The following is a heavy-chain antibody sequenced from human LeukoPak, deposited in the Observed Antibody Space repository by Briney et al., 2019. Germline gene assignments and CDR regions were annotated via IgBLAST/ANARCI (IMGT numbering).Heavy chain of an antibody. D-gene: IGHD2-15*01. CDR2: ITPIIGTA. Sequence: SVKVSCKASGGTFSSHAISWVRQAPGQGLEWMGRITPIIGTANYAQKFQGRVTITTDESTSTAYMELSSLRSEDTAVYYCARDPLDCSGGSCSDYWGQGTLVTVSS. CDR3: ARDPLDCSGGSCSDY. CDR1: GGTFSSHA. V-gene: IGHV1-69*05. J-gene: IGHJ4*02.